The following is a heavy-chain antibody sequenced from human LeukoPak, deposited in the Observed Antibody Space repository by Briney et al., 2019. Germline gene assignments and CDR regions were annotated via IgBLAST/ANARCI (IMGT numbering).Heavy chain of an antibody. V-gene: IGHV1-69*13. CDR2: IIPIFGTA. CDR1: GYTFTGYY. Sequence: GASVTVSCKASGYTFTGYYMHWVRQAPGQGLEWMGGIIPIFGTANYAQKFQGRVTITADESTSTAYMELSSLRSEDTAVYYCARGYYDILTGPSYFDYWGQGTLVTVSS. D-gene: IGHD3-9*01. J-gene: IGHJ4*02. CDR3: ARGYYDILTGPSYFDY.